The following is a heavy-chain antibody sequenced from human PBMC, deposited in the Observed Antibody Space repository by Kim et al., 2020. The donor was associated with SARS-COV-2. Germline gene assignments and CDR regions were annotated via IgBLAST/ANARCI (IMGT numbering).Heavy chain of an antibody. J-gene: IGHJ4*02. Sequence: SETLSLTCTVSGGSISRYYWSWVRQPPRKGLEWIGYIFNSGRTNYHPSLKSRVTISVDTSKNQFSLKLSSVTAADTAMYYCAKASSYYVIDYWGQGTLVTVSS. CDR2: IFNSGRT. D-gene: IGHD1-26*01. CDR1: GGSISRYY. V-gene: IGHV4-59*13. CDR3: AKASSYYVIDY.